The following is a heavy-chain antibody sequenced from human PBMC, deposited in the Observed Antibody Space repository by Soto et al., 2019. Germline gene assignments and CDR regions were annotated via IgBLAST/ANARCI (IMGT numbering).Heavy chain of an antibody. J-gene: IGHJ4*02. D-gene: IGHD5-18*01. Sequence: GGSLRLSCAASGFTFSSYGMHWVRQAPGKGLEWVAVIWYDGSNKYYADSVKCRFTISRDNSENALYVQMNSLRAEDGAVYYYARDQGAVTQTIDNGGRGTLVTVSS. CDR1: GFTFSSYG. V-gene: IGHV3-33*01. CDR2: IWYDGSNK. CDR3: ARDQGAVTQTIDN.